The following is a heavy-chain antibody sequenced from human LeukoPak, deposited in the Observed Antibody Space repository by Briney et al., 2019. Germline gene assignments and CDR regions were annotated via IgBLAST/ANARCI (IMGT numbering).Heavy chain of an antibody. CDR3: ARDRTPRITMIVVVDAFDI. V-gene: IGHV3-53*01. CDR2: IYSGGST. Sequence: GGSLRLSCAPSEFTVSSNYMNWVRQAPGKGLEWVSVIYSGGSTYYTDSVKGRFTISRDNFNNTLYLQMNNLRDEDTAVYYCARDRTPRITMIVVVDAFDIWGQGTMVTVSS. D-gene: IGHD3-22*01. CDR1: EFTVSSNY. J-gene: IGHJ3*02.